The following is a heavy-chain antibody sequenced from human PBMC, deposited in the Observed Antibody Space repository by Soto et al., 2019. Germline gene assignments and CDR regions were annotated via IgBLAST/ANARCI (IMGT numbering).Heavy chain of an antibody. CDR3: ARDPPPFISGSYRTFDY. J-gene: IGHJ4*02. CDR1: GFTFSSYG. Sequence: GGSLRLSCAASGFTFSSYGMHWVRQAPGKGLEWVAVIWYDGSNKYYADSVKGRFTISRDNSKNTLYLQMNSLRAEDTAVYYCARDPPPFISGSYRTFDYWGQGTLVTVSS. V-gene: IGHV3-33*01. D-gene: IGHD1-26*01. CDR2: IWYDGSNK.